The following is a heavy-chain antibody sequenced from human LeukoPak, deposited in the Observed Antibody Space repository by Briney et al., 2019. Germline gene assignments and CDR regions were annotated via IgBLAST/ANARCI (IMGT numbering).Heavy chain of an antibody. CDR2: IYYSGST. Sequence: PSETLSLTCTVSGGSISSYCWSWIRQPPGKGLEWIGYIYYSGSTNYNPSLKSRVTMSADTSKNQFSLKLSSVTAADTAVYYCGRTEYYFDYWGQGTLVTVSS. CDR3: GRTEYYFDY. J-gene: IGHJ4*02. CDR1: GGSISSYC. D-gene: IGHD3-10*01. V-gene: IGHV4-59*01.